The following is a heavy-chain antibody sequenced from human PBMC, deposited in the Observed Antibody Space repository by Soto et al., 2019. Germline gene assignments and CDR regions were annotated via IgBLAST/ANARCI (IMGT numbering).Heavy chain of an antibody. CDR2: IYSGGST. V-gene: IGHV3-53*01. CDR1: GFTVSSNY. D-gene: IGHD3-10*01. Sequence: EVQLVESGGGLIQPGGSLRLSCAASGFTVSSNYMSWVRQAPGKGLEWVSVIYSGGSTNYADSVKGRFTISRDNSKNTLYLQMNSRRAEDTAVYYCARHITMDPLLVYWGQGTLVTVDS. CDR3: ARHITMDPLLVY. J-gene: IGHJ4*02.